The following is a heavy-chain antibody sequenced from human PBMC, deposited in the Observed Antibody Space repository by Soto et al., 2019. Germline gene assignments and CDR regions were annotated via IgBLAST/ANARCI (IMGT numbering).Heavy chain of an antibody. CDR2: ISGSGGST. J-gene: IGHJ1*01. D-gene: IGHD2-2*01. Sequence: EGQLLESGGGLVQPGGSLRLSCAASGFTFSSYAMSWVRQAPGKGLDCVSAISGSGGSTYYADSVKGRFTIARDNSKNKLYLQMNSLRAEDTAVYYWAKCSVVVPDDSEYFQHWCQGNLLTVSS. V-gene: IGHV3-23*01. CDR3: AKCSVVVPDDSEYFQH. CDR1: GFTFSSYA.